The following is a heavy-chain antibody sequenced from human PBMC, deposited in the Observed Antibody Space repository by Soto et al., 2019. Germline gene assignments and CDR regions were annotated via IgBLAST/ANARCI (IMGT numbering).Heavy chain of an antibody. J-gene: IGHJ5*02. Sequence: QVQLQESGPGLVNPSETLSLTCTVSGYSISSGYHWAWIRQPPGKTLEWLGSVHYSGNTYYNPSLKSRLTISVDKSKNQFSLNLSSVTAADTAVDYCARLDRVVAEGRWFDPWGQGTLVTVSS. CDR1: GYSISSGYH. CDR3: ARLDRVVAEGRWFDP. D-gene: IGHD2-15*01. V-gene: IGHV4-38-2*02. CDR2: VHYSGNT.